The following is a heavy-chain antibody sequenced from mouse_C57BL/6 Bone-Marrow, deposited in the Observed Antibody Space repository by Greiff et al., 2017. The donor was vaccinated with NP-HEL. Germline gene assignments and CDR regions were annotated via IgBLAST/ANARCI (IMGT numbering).Heavy chain of an antibody. CDR3: ARWSYYGSSFWYFDV. CDR1: GYSITSDY. CDR2: ISYSGST. Sequence: DVKLQESGPGLAKPSQTLSLTCSVTGYSITSDYWNWIRKFPGNKLEYMGYISYSGSTYYNPSLKSRISITRDTSKNQYYLQLNSVTTEDTATYYCARWSYYGSSFWYFDVWGTGTTVTVSS. D-gene: IGHD1-1*01. J-gene: IGHJ1*03. V-gene: IGHV3-8*01.